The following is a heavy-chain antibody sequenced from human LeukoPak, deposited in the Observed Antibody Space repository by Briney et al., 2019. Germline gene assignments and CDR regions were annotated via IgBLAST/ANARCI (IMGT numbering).Heavy chain of an antibody. V-gene: IGHV4-39*07. CDR3: ARISSSNWYNERGAFDV. D-gene: IGHD6-13*01. CDR2: IYYSGST. CDR1: GGSISSNSYY. Sequence: PSETLSLTCTVSGGSISSNSYYWGWIRQPPGKGLEWIGSIYYSGSTNYSPSLKSRVTISVDTSKNQFSLKLRSVTAADTAVYYCARISSSNWYNERGAFDVWGQGTMVTVSS. J-gene: IGHJ3*01.